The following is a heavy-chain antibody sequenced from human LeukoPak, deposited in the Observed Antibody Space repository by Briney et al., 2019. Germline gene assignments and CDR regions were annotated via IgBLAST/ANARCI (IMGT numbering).Heavy chain of an antibody. D-gene: IGHD2-15*01. CDR1: GFTFSSYG. V-gene: IGHV3-30*02. Sequence: SGGSLRLSCAASGFTFSSYGMHWVRQAPGKGLEWVAFIRYDGSNKYYADSVKGRFTFSRDNSKNTLYLQMNSLRAEDTAVYYCAKGLVAAEGDYYFDYWGQGTLVTVSS. CDR3: AKGLVAAEGDYYFDY. J-gene: IGHJ4*02. CDR2: IRYDGSNK.